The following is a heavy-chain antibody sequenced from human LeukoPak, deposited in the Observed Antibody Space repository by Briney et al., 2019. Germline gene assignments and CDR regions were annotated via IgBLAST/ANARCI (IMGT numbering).Heavy chain of an antibody. Sequence: WVXXXTGXXLEWMGWMNPNSGNTGYAQKFQGRVTMTRNTSISTAYMELSSLRSEDTAVYYCARGKFNPSIDYWGQGTLVTVSS. CDR3: ARGKFNPSIDY. CDR2: MNPNSGNT. D-gene: IGHD1-14*01. J-gene: IGHJ4*02. V-gene: IGHV1-8*01.